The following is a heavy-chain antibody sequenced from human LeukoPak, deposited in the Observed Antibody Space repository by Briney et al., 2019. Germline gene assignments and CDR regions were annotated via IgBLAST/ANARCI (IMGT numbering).Heavy chain of an antibody. V-gene: IGHV3-23*01. CDR3: AKDSSGWYLFDY. Sequence: GGSLRLSCAASGFTFSSYAMSWVRQAPGKGLEWVSVISGSGGSTYYADSVKGRFTISRDNSKNTLYLQMNSLRAEDTAVYYCAKDSSGWYLFDYWGQGTLVTVSS. CDR1: GFTFSSYA. J-gene: IGHJ4*02. CDR2: ISGSGGST. D-gene: IGHD6-19*01.